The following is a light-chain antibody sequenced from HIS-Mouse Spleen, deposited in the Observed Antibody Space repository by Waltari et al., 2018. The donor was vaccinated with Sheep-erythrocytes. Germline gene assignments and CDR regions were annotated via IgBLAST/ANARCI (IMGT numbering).Light chain of an antibody. J-gene: IGLJ3*02. CDR2: EGS. V-gene: IGLV2-23*01. CDR1: SSDVGRYNL. CDR3: CSYAGSSTPWV. Sequence: QSALTQPASVSGSPGQSITISCTGTSSDVGRYNLVSWYQQHPGKAPKLMIYEGSKRPSGVSNRFSGSKAGNTASLPISGLQAEDEADYYCCSYAGSSTPWVFGGGTKLTVL.